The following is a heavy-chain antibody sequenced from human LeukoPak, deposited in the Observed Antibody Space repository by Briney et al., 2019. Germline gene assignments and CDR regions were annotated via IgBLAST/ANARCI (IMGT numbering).Heavy chain of an antibody. J-gene: IGHJ5*02. V-gene: IGHV3-23*01. Sequence: GGSLRLSCAASGFTFSNYAMNWVRQAPGKGLEWVSAISGSGDSTFYADSVKGRFTISRDNSKNTLYLQMNSLRAEDTAVYYCAKEPPGYCSGGNCQNWFDPWGQGTLVTVSS. CDR1: GFTFSNYA. CDR3: AKEPPGYCSGGNCQNWFDP. CDR2: ISGSGDST. D-gene: IGHD2-15*01.